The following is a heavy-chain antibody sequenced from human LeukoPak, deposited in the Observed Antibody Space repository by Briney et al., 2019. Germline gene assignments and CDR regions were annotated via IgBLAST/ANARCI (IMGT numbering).Heavy chain of an antibody. CDR1: GGSIISDY. CDR3: ARWTYSGSYYYMDV. V-gene: IGHV4-59*01. J-gene: IGHJ6*03. D-gene: IGHD1-26*01. CDR2: IYYSGST. Sequence: SETLSLTCTVSGGSIISDYWSWFRQPPGKGLEWIGYIYYSGSTNYNPSLKSRVTILVDTSKNQFSLKLSSVTAADTAVHYCARWTYSGSYYYMDVWGKGTTVTVSS.